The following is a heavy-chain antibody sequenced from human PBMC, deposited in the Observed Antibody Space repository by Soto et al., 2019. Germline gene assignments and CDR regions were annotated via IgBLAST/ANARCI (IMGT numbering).Heavy chain of an antibody. V-gene: IGHV1-46*01. CDR3: ARGGHVVVVTAALDY. CDR2: VNPSGGHT. Sequence: QVQLVQSGAEVKKPGASVKVSCKASGDTFTDYYIHWVRQAPGQGLEWMGTVNPSGGHTTYAQHFLGRMTMARDTSTSTLYMELASLTSEDTAIYFCARGGHVVVVTAALDYWGQGTLVTVSS. J-gene: IGHJ4*02. CDR1: GDTFTDYY. D-gene: IGHD2-21*02.